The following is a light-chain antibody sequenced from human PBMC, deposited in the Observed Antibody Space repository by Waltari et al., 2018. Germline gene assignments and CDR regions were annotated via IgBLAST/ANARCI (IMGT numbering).Light chain of an antibody. CDR3: AAWDDSLHAYV. CDR2: SHH. Sequence: QSFLTQPPSASGTPGPRVTISCSGSDSNVAVNPVHWYQQFPETAPNLLISSHHQRPSGVPDRFSGSKSGTSASLSISGLQSADEAVYYCAAWDDSLHAYVFGAGTEVTV. CDR1: DSNVAVNP. J-gene: IGLJ1*01. V-gene: IGLV1-44*01.